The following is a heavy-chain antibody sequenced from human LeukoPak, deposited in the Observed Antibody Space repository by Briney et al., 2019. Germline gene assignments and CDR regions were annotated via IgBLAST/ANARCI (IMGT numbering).Heavy chain of an antibody. CDR1: GFTLSDYY. CDR2: ISGSGSTI. CDR3: ARDPSGMDV. Sequence: GGSLRLSCAASGFTLSDYYMTWIRQAPGKGLEWISHISGSGSTINYADSVKGRFTISRDNAKKSLYLQMNSLRAEDTAVYYCARDPSGMDVWGQGTTVTVSS. V-gene: IGHV3-11*01. J-gene: IGHJ6*02.